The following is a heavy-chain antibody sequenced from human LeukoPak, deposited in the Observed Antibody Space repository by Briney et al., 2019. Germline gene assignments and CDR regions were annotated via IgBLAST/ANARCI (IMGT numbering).Heavy chain of an antibody. CDR1: EYTFTGFY. V-gene: IGHV1-2*02. CDR3: ARARFCSGDNCYSMGGAGGDY. J-gene: IGHJ4*02. D-gene: IGHD2-15*01. Sequence: ASVKVSCKASEYTFTGFYMHWVRQAPGQGLEWMGWINPNSGDTNSAQKFQGRVTMTRDTSITTPYMHLTVLTYAAPPVYYWARARFCSGDNCYSMGGAGGDYWGQGTLVTVSS. CDR2: INPNSGDT.